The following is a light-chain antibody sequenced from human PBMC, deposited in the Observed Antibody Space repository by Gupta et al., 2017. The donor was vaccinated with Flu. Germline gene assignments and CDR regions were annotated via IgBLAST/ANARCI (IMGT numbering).Light chain of an antibody. V-gene: IGLV2-14*01. CDR2: EVS. CDR1: SSDVGGYNY. Sequence: QSALTQPASVSGSPGQSITISCTGTSSDVGGYNYVSWYQQHPGKAPKLMIYEVSNRPSGVSNRFSGSKSGNTASLTISGLQAEDEADYYCSSYTSSSTPSVVFGGGTTLTVL. J-gene: IGLJ2*01. CDR3: SSYTSSSTPSVV.